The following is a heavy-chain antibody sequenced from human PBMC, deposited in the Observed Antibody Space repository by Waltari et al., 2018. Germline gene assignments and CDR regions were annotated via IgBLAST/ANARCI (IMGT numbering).Heavy chain of an antibody. CDR2: IYYSGST. D-gene: IGHD5-12*01. Sequence: QVQLQESGPGLVKPSETLSLTCTVSGGSISSYYWSWIRQPPGKGLEWIGYIYYSGSTNDNPSLKSRVTISVDTSKNQFSLKLSSVTAADTAVYYCARSVWLRLGFDYWGQGTLVTVSS. V-gene: IGHV4-59*01. J-gene: IGHJ4*02. CDR1: GGSISSYY. CDR3: ARSVWLRLGFDY.